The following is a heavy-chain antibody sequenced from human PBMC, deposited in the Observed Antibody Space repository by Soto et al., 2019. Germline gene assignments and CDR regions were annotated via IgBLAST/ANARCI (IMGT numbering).Heavy chain of an antibody. Sequence: EVQLLESGGGLVQPGGSLRLSCAASGFTFSSYAMSWVRQAPGKGLEWVSAISGSGGSTYYADSVKGRFTISRDNSKNTLYLQMNSLRAEDTAVYYCAKDGYSSSWYLLAVGGDYYYYYYMDVWGKGTTVTVSS. CDR2: ISGSGGST. CDR1: GFTFSSYA. J-gene: IGHJ6*03. CDR3: AKDGYSSSWYLLAVGGDYYYYYYMDV. D-gene: IGHD6-13*01. V-gene: IGHV3-23*01.